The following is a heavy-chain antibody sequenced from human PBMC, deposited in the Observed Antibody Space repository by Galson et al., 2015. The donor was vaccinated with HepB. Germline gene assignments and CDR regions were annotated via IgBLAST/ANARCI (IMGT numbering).Heavy chain of an antibody. CDR2: TYYRSRWYN. CDR1: GDSVSSNSAA. CDR3: ARERAGQLDY. Sequence: CAISGDSVSSNSAAWSWIRQSPSRGLEWLGRTYYRSRWYNDYAVSVESRITINPDTSMNQFSLQLNSLTPEDTAVYYCARERAGQLDYWGQGALVTVSS. V-gene: IGHV6-1*01. J-gene: IGHJ4*02.